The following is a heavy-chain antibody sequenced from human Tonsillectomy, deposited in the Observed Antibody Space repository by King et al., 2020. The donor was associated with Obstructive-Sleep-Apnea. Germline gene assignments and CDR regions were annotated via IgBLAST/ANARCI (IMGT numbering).Heavy chain of an antibody. Sequence: VQLVESGGGLVKPGGSLRLSCAASGFTFSSYSMNWVRQAPGKGLEWVSSISSSSSYIYYADSVKGRFTISRDNAKNSLYLQMNSLRAEDTAVYYCAREIVPLGYFDYWGQGTLVTVSS. D-gene: IGHD3-22*01. CDR2: ISSSSSYI. CDR3: AREIVPLGYFDY. CDR1: GFTFSSYS. V-gene: IGHV3-21*01. J-gene: IGHJ4*02.